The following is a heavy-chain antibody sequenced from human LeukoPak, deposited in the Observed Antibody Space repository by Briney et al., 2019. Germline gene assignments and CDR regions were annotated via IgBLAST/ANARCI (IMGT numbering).Heavy chain of an antibody. Sequence: GGSLRLSCAASGFTVSSNYMSWVRQAPGKGLEWVLVIYSGGSTYYADSVKGRFTISRDNSKNTLYLQMNSLRAEDTAVYYCARGIAAAGTPYYDYWGQGTLVTVSS. CDR1: GFTVSSNY. D-gene: IGHD6-13*01. V-gene: IGHV3-53*01. J-gene: IGHJ4*02. CDR3: ARGIAAAGTPYYDY. CDR2: IYSGGST.